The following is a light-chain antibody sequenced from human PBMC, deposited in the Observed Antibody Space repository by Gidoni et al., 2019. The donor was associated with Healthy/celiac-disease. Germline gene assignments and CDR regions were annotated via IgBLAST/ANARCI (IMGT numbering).Light chain of an antibody. CDR1: QRFSSY. CDR3: QQRSNWPLT. Sequence: DIVLTQSPATLSLSPGESATLSCRASQRFSSYLAWYQQKPGQAPRLLIYDASNRATGIPARFRGSGSGTDFTLTISSLEPEDFAVYYCQQRSNWPLTFGGGTKVEIK. J-gene: IGKJ4*01. V-gene: IGKV3-11*01. CDR2: DAS.